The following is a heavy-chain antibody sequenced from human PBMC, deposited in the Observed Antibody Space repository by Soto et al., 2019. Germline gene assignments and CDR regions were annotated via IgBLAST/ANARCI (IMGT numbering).Heavy chain of an antibody. CDR2: SIPIFGTA. CDR1: EGTFNNYP. J-gene: IGHJ6*02. D-gene: IGHD5-12*01. Sequence: VKVSCKASEGTFNNYPITWVRQAPGEGLEWMGGSIPIFGTANYAQKFQGRVTISVDESTSTAYMELSSLRSEDTAVYYCARGRGYSGDDHYYYFDMDVWGQGTTVTVSS. V-gene: IGHV1-69*13. CDR3: ARGRGYSGDDHYYYFDMDV.